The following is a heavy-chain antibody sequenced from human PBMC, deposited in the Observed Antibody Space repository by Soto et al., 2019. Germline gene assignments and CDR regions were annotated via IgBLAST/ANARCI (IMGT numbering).Heavy chain of an antibody. CDR3: ARVWTTVTEVFFDY. V-gene: IGHV4-30-2*01. CDR2: IYRSGST. D-gene: IGHD4-17*01. J-gene: IGHJ4*02. CDR1: GGSISSGGYS. Sequence: NPSETLSLTCAVSGGSISSGGYSWSWIRQPPGEGLEWIGYIYRSGSTYYNPSLKSRVTISVDRSKNQFSLKLSSVTAADTAVYYCARVWTTVTEVFFDYWGQGTLVTVSS.